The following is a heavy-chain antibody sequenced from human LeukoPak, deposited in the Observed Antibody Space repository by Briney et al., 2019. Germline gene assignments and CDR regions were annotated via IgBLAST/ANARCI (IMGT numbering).Heavy chain of an antibody. Sequence: GGSLRLSCAASGFTFSNYWMHWVRQAPGKGLEWGSSISGSSSSYIYYADSLKGRFTISRDNAKNSLYLQMNSLRAEDTAVYYCARDFYDTSGYYYDYWGQGTLVTVSS. CDR2: ISGSSSSYI. CDR3: ARDFYDTSGYYYDY. CDR1: GFTFSNYW. V-gene: IGHV3-21*01. J-gene: IGHJ4*02. D-gene: IGHD3-22*01.